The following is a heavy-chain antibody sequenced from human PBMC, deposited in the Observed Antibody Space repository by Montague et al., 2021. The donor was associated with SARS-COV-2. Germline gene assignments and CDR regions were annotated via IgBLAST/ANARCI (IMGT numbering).Heavy chain of an antibody. Sequence: SLRLSCAASGFYFSYAMHWVRQAPGKGLEWVALISNDGSNKHYADSVKGRFTVSRDNSKNTLYLQMNSLRAEDTAVYYCARESASFHDGVYFDYWGPGTLVTVSS. CDR1: GFYFSYA. J-gene: IGHJ4*02. CDR3: ARESASFHDGVYFDY. V-gene: IGHV3-30*04. D-gene: IGHD1-26*01. CDR2: ISNDGSNK.